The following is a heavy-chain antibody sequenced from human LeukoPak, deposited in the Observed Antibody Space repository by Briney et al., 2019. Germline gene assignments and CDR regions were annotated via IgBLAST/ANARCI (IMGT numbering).Heavy chain of an antibody. V-gene: IGHV1-18*01. D-gene: IGHD6-13*01. Sequence: ASVKVSCTASGYTFTSYGISWVRQAPGQGLEWMGWISAYNGNTNYAQKLQGRVTMTIDTSTSTAYMELRSLRSDDTAVYYCARDSSSRGFDYWGQGTLVTVSS. CDR3: ARDSSSRGFDY. CDR1: GYTFTSYG. CDR2: ISAYNGNT. J-gene: IGHJ4*02.